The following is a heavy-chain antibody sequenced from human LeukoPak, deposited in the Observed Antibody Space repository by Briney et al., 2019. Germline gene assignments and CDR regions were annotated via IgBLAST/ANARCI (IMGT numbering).Heavy chain of an antibody. CDR3: AKDPTIFGVVIILNYFDY. D-gene: IGHD3-3*01. J-gene: IGHJ4*02. CDR2: ISGSGGST. Sequence: GGARRLSCAASGFTCSSYAMSWVRQAPGKGLEWVSAISGSGGSTYYADSVKGRFTISRDNSKNTLYLQMNSLRAEDTAVYYCAKDPTIFGVVIILNYFDYWGQGTLVTVSS. V-gene: IGHV3-23*01. CDR1: GFTCSSYA.